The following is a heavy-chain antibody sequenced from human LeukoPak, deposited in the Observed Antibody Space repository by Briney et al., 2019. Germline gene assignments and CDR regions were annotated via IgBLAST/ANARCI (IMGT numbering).Heavy chain of an antibody. CDR2: INPNSGGI. D-gene: IGHD5-12*01. CDR3: AREVATITVAAAGGIDY. J-gene: IGHJ4*02. V-gene: IGHV1-2*02. CDR1: GYTFTGYY. Sequence: ASVKVSCKASGYTFTGYYMHWVRQAPGKGLEWMGWINPNSGGINYAQKFQGRVTMTRDTSISTAYMELSRLRSDDTAVYYCAREVATITVAAAGGIDYWGQGTLVTVSS.